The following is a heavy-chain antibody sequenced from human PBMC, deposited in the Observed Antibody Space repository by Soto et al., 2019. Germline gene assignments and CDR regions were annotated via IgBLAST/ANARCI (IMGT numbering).Heavy chain of an antibody. CDR2: ISHDGSNT. CDR1: GFTFRTDA. V-gene: IGHV3-30*18. J-gene: IGHJ4*02. CDR3: AKDAGSTEYFFAS. Sequence: QVQVVESGGGVVQPGRSLRLSCAASGFTFRTDAMHWVRQAPGKGLEWVAVISHDGSNTDYGDSVKGRFTISRDNSKSTLSLQMNSLRPEDTGVYYCAKDAGSTEYFFASWGQGTLVGVSS.